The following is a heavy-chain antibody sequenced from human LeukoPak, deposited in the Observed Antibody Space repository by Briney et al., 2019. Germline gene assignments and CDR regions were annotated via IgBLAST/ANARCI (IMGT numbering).Heavy chain of an antibody. CDR2: IFHSGST. V-gene: IGHV4-38-2*01. D-gene: IGHD1-26*01. Sequence: SETLSLTCAVSGYSISSGYFWGLIRQPPGKGLEWIGSIFHSGSTYYNPSLKSRVTISVDTSKNQFSLKVTSVTAADTAVYYCARGGGSYRPDNWYDPWGQGTLVTVSS. J-gene: IGHJ5*02. CDR3: ARGGGSYRPDNWYDP. CDR1: GYSISSGYF.